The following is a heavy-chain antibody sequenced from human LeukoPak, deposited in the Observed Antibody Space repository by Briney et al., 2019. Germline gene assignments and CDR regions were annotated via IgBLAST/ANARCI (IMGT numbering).Heavy chain of an antibody. CDR3: ARGVGGGSSWYNF. D-gene: IGHD6-13*01. CDR2: ISFDGSNK. V-gene: IGHV3-30-3*01. Sequence: PGGSLRLSCVASGFTFSNFAMHWVRQAPGKGLEWETLISFDGSNKYYADSVKGRFTVSRDNSKNTLYLQMNSLRAEDTAVYYCARGVGGGSSWYNFWGQGSLVTVSS. CDR1: GFTFSNFA. J-gene: IGHJ4*02.